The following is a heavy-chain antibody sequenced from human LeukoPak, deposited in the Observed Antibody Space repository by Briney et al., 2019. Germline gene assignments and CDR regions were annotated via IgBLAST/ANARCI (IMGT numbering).Heavy chain of an antibody. Sequence: SETLSLTCTVSGGSISSYYWSWIRQPAGKGLEWIGRIYTSGGTNYNPSLNSRVTISVDKSKDQFSLKLSSATAADTAVYYCARGGYDSSSNFRFDYWGQGALVTVSS. V-gene: IGHV4-4*07. CDR1: GGSISSYY. J-gene: IGHJ4*02. CDR2: IYTSGGT. CDR3: ARGGYDSSSNFRFDY. D-gene: IGHD3-22*01.